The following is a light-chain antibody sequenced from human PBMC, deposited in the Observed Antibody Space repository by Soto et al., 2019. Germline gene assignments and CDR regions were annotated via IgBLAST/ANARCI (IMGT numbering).Light chain of an antibody. CDR2: GNR. Sequence: QPVLTQPPSVSGAPGQRVTISCTGNNSNLGAGYDVPWYQQLPGAAPKLVVFGNRNRPSGVPERFSGSKSGTSASLAITGLQAEDEADYYCQAYAYSLTAFVFGGGTKLTVL. V-gene: IGLV1-40*01. J-gene: IGLJ3*02. CDR3: QAYAYSLTAFV. CDR1: NSNLGAGYD.